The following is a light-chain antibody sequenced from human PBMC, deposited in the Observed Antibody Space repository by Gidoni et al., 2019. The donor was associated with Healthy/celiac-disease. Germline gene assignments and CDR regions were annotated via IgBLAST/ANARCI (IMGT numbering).Light chain of an antibody. CDR3: AAWDDSLNGRV. CDR1: SSNIGSNT. Sequence: QSVLPQPPSASGTPGQRVPISCSGSSSNIGSNTVNWYQQRPGTAPKLLIYSNNQRPSGVHDRFSGSKSGTSASLAIRGLQSEDEDDYYCAAWDDSLNGRVFGTGTKVTVL. V-gene: IGLV1-44*01. CDR2: SNN. J-gene: IGLJ1*01.